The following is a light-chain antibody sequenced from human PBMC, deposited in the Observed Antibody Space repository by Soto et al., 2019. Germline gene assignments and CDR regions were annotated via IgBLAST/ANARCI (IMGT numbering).Light chain of an antibody. CDR2: YDS. J-gene: IGLJ1*01. CDR3: QVWDSSSDPYV. Sequence: SYELTQPPSVSVAPGKTASITCGGNNIGSKSVHWYQQKPGQAPVLVIYYDSDRPSGIPERFSGSNSGNTATLTISRVEAGDEADYYCQVWDSSSDPYVFGTGTKLTVL. V-gene: IGLV3-21*04. CDR1: NIGSKS.